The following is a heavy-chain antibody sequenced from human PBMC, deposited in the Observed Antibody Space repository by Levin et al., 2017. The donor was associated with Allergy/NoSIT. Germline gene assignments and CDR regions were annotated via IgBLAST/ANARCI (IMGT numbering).Heavy chain of an antibody. CDR3: ARDFTMTTVTFFDY. Sequence: ASVKVSCKASGYTFTSYGISWVRQAPGQGLEWMGWISAYNGNTNYAQKLQGRVTMTTDTSTSTAYMELRSLRSDDTAVYYCARDFTMTTVTFFDYWGQGTLVTVSS. J-gene: IGHJ4*02. CDR1: GYTFTSYG. CDR2: ISAYNGNT. D-gene: IGHD4-17*01. V-gene: IGHV1-18*01.